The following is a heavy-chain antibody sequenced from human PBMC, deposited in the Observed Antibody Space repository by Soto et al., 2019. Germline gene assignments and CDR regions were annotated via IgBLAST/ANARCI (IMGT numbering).Heavy chain of an antibody. CDR2: IIPIFATA. CDR3: AGGFGIHYDTSGPSDQAPPFYYYDLAF. J-gene: IGHJ6*02. Sequence: SVKVSCKASGGTISSYTISWGRQAPGQGLEWMGGIIPIFATANYAQKFQDRVTITADESTSTAYMDLSSLRSEDTAVYFCAGGFGIHYDTSGPSDQAPPFYYYDLAFWGQGTTVIVSS. D-gene: IGHD3-22*01. CDR1: GGTISSYT. V-gene: IGHV1-69*13.